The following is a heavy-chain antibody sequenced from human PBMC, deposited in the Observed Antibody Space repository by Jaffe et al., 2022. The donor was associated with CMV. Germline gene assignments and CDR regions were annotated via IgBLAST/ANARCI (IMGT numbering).Heavy chain of an antibody. CDR3: ARLVSTRLIDY. J-gene: IGHJ4*02. CDR2: IYYSGST. D-gene: IGHD6-25*01. Sequence: QLQLQESGPGLVKPSETLSLTCTVSGGSISSSSYYWGWIRQPPGKGLEWIGSIYYSGSTYYNPSLKSRVTISVDTSKNQFSLKLSSVTAADTAVYYCARLVSTRLIDYWGQGTLVTVSS. CDR1: GGSISSSSYY. V-gene: IGHV4-39*01.